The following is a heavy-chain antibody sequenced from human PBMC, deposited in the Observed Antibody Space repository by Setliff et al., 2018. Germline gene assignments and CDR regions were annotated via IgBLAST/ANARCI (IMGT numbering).Heavy chain of an antibody. CDR2: IKQDGSEK. V-gene: IGHV3-7*01. J-gene: IGHJ4*02. Sequence: EGSLRLSCAASGFTFSTYWMSWVRQAPGRGLEWVANIKQDGSEKYYVDSVKGRFSISRDNAKNSLYLQMNSLRAEDTAVYYCARDPHFDSWGQGTLVTVSS. CDR1: GFTFSTYW. CDR3: ARDPHFDS.